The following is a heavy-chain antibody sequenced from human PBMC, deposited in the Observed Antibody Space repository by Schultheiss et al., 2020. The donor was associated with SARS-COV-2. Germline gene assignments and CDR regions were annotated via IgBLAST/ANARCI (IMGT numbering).Heavy chain of an antibody. J-gene: IGHJ3*02. Sequence: SETLSLTCTVSGGSISSGDYYWSWIRQPPGKGLEWIGYIYYSGSTNYNPSLKSRVTISVDKSKNQFSLKLSSVTAADTAVYYCARRALGYCSGGSCYSAFDIWGQGTMVTVSS. CDR3: ARRALGYCSGGSCYSAFDI. D-gene: IGHD2-15*01. V-gene: IGHV4-61*05. CDR1: GGSISSGDYY. CDR2: IYYSGST.